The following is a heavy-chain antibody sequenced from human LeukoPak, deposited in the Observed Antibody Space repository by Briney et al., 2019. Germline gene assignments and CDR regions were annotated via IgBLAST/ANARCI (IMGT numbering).Heavy chain of an antibody. CDR2: IYHSGST. CDR1: GGSISSGGYY. V-gene: IGHV4-30-2*01. Sequence: PSETLSLTCTVSGGSISSGGYYWSWFRQPPGKGLEWIGYIYHSGSTYYNPSLKSRVTISVDRSKNQFSLKLGSVTAADTAVYYCAREGHSSGWYVRYFDLWGRGTLVTVSS. D-gene: IGHD6-19*01. J-gene: IGHJ2*01. CDR3: AREGHSSGWYVRYFDL.